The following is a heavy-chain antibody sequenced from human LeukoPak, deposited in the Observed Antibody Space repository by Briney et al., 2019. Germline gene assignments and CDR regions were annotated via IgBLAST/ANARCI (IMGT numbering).Heavy chain of an antibody. CDR1: GYTFTSYG. J-gene: IGHJ4*02. CDR3: ARDLHYYDSSGYYY. Sequence: ASVKVSCKAFGYTFTSYGISWVRQAPGQGLEWMGWISAYNGNTNYAQKLQGRVTMTTDTSTSTAYMELRSLRSDDTAVYYCARDLHYYDSSGYYYWGQGTLVTVSS. CDR2: ISAYNGNT. D-gene: IGHD3-22*01. V-gene: IGHV1-18*01.